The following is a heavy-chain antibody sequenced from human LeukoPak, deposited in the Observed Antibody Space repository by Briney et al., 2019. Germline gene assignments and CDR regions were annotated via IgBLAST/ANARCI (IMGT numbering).Heavy chain of an antibody. CDR1: GFTFSTFA. Sequence: PGGSLRLSCEASGFTFSTFAMIWVRQPPGKGLEWVSSIFPSGGEIHYADSVRGRFTISRDNSKSTLSLQMNSLRAEDTAVYYCAKGTPFDYWGQGTLVIVSS. CDR2: IFPSGGEI. V-gene: IGHV3-23*01. J-gene: IGHJ4*02. CDR3: AKGTPFDY. D-gene: IGHD3-10*01.